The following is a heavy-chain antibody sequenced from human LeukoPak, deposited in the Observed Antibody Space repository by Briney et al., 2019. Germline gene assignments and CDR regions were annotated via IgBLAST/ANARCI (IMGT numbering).Heavy chain of an antibody. CDR3: AKYCSSTSCSLGAFDI. CDR1: GFTVSSNY. J-gene: IGHJ3*02. V-gene: IGHV3-53*01. CDR2: IYSGGST. D-gene: IGHD2-2*01. Sequence: PGGSLRLSCAASGFTVSSNYMSWVRQAPGKGLEWVSVIYSGGSTYYADSVKGRFTISRDNSKNTLYLQMNSLRAEDTAVYYCAKYCSSTSCSLGAFDIWGQGTMATVSS.